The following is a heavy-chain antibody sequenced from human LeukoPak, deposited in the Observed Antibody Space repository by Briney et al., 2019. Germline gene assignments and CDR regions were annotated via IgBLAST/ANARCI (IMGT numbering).Heavy chain of an antibody. CDR3: ARGRGYSYGSVYFDY. CDR1: GGSISSYY. V-gene: IGHV4-59*01. Sequence: SETLSLTCTVSGGSISSYYWSWIRQPPGKGLEWIGYIYYSGSTNYNPSLKSRVTISVDTSKNHFSLKLSSVTAADTAVYYCARGRGYSYGSVYFDYWGQGTLVTVSS. CDR2: IYYSGST. D-gene: IGHD5-18*01. J-gene: IGHJ4*02.